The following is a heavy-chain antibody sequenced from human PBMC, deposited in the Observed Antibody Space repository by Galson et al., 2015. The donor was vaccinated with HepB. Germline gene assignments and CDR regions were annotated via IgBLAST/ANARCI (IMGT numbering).Heavy chain of an antibody. CDR1: GYSLSDLA. J-gene: IGHJ4*02. V-gene: IGHV1-69*13. Sequence: SVKVSCKVFGYSLSDLAIGWVRQPHGKGLEWVGGIIPLFGTADYSQRFQGRVAITADGSTTTAYMELSSLTSDDTAVYYCARGSAYFDYWGQGTQVTVSS. CDR2: IIPLFGTA. CDR3: ARGSAYFDY.